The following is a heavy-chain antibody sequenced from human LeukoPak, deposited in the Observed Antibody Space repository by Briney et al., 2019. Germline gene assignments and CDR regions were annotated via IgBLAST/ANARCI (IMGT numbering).Heavy chain of an antibody. J-gene: IGHJ6*03. CDR2: ISAYNGNT. CDR3: ARARWQQLVQPYYYYYMDV. CDR1: GYTFTSYG. D-gene: IGHD6-13*01. V-gene: IGHV1-18*01. Sequence: ASVKVSCKASGYTFTSYGISWVRQAPGQGLEWMGWISAYNGNTNYAQKLQGRVTMTTDTSTSTAYMELRSLRSDDTAVYYCARARWQQLVQPYYYYYMDVWGKGTTVTVSS.